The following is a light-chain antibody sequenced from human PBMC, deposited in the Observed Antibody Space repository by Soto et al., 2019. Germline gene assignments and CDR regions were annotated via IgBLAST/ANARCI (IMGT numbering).Light chain of an antibody. V-gene: IGLV2-14*01. Sequence: ALTQPASVSGSPGQSITISCTGTSSDVGGYNYVSWYQQHPGKAPKFMIYDVSNRPSGVSNRFSGSKSGNTASLTISGLQAEDEADYYCSSYTTSNTRQIVFGSGTKVTVL. CDR2: DVS. J-gene: IGLJ1*01. CDR3: SSYTTSNTRQIV. CDR1: SSDVGGYNY.